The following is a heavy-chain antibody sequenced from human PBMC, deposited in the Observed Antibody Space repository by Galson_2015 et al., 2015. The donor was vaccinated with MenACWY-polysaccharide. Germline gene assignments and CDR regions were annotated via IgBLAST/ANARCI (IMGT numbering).Heavy chain of an antibody. CDR3: ARVNSSSWQQQQAY. D-gene: IGHD6-13*01. V-gene: IGHV1-8*01. J-gene: IGHJ4*02. CDR2: MNPNSGNI. Sequence: SVKVSCKASGYTFSSYDINWVRQATGQGLEWMGCMNPNSGNIGYAQKFQDRATMTRNTSISTVYMELSSLRSEDTAMYYWARVNSSSWQQQQAYSGQGTLVTVSS. CDR1: GYTFSSYD.